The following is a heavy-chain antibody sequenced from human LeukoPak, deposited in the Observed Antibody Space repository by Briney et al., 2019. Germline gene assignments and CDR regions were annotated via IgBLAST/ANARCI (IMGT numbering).Heavy chain of an antibody. CDR3: AKDLGVVITLPGY. CDR1: GFTFSSYG. Sequence: GGSLRLSCAASGFTFSSYGMHWVRQAPGKGLEWVAFIRYDGSNKYYADSVKGRFTIYRDNSKNTLYLQMNSLRAEDTAVYYCAKDLGVVITLPGYWGQGTLVTVSS. V-gene: IGHV3-30*02. D-gene: IGHD3-3*01. J-gene: IGHJ4*02. CDR2: IRYDGSNK.